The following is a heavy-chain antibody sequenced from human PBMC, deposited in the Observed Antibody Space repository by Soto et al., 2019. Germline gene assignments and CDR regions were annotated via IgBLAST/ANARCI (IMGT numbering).Heavy chain of an antibody. CDR3: ARGGALRPYGHVPLAF. CDR2: MYHSGNT. V-gene: IGHV4-30-2*01. CDR1: GGSITSGGYS. D-gene: IGHD3-16*01. Sequence: SETLSLTCAVSGGSITSGGYSWGWIRQPPGQGLEWIGYMYHSGNTYYNPSLKGRVTISLDHSRNQFSLRLNSVTAADTAVYYCARGGALRPYGHVPLAFWGQGALVTVSS. J-gene: IGHJ4*02.